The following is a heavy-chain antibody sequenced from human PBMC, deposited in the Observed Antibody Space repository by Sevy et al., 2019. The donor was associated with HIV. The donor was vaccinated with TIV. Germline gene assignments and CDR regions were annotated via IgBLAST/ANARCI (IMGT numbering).Heavy chain of an antibody. J-gene: IGHJ4*02. CDR3: AKVTYYDILTGYFDY. Sequence: GGSLRLSCAASGFTFSSYAMSWVRQAPGKGLEWVSAISGSGGSTYYADSGKGRFTISRDNSKNTLYLQMNSLRAEDTAVYYCAKVTYYDILTGYFDYWGQGTLVTVSS. V-gene: IGHV3-23*01. CDR2: ISGSGGST. D-gene: IGHD3-9*01. CDR1: GFTFSSYA.